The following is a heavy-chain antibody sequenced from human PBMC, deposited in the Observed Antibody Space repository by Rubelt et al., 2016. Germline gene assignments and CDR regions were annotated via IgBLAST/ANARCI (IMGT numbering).Heavy chain of an antibody. D-gene: IGHD1-7*01. Sequence: QLQLQESGPGLVKPSETLSLTCTVSGGSISSSSYYWGWIRQPPGKGLEWIGSIYYSGSTYYNPSLKGRVTISVYTSKNQFSRKLSSVTAADTAVYYCARESWNYVLGYYYYGMDVWGQGTTVTVSS. J-gene: IGHJ6*02. V-gene: IGHV4-39*07. CDR3: ARESWNYVLGYYYYGMDV. CDR2: IYYSGST. CDR1: GGSISSSSYY.